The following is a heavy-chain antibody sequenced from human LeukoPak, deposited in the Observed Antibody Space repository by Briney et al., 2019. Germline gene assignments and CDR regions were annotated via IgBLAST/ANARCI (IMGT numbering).Heavy chain of an antibody. D-gene: IGHD1-26*01. CDR1: GFTLSSYA. Sequence: PGGSLRLSCAASGFTLSSYAMNWVRQAPGKGLEWVSLISTSGGSTYCADSVKGRFTISRDNAKNTLYLQMNSLRAEDTAVYYCAKDKGLPGAHLFDHWGQGTLVTVSS. V-gene: IGHV3-23*01. CDR3: AKDKGLPGAHLFDH. J-gene: IGHJ4*02. CDR2: ISTSGGST.